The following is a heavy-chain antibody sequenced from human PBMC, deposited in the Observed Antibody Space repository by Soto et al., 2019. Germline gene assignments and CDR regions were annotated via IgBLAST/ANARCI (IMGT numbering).Heavy chain of an antibody. CDR2: IYYSGST. D-gene: IGHD2-15*01. J-gene: IGHJ4*02. CDR3: ARDGCSGGSCYLFDY. Sequence: PSETLSLTCTVSGGSISSGDYYWSWIRQPPGKGLEWIGYIYYSGSTYYNPSLKSRVTISVDTSKNQFSLKLSSVTAADTAVYYCARDGCSGGSCYLFDYWGQGTLVTVSS. CDR1: GGSISSGDYY. V-gene: IGHV4-30-4*01.